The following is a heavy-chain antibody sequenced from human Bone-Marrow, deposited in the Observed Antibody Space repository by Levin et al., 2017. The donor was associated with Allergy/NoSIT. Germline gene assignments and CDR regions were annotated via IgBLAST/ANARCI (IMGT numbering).Heavy chain of an antibody. CDR3: AKEQGVYYYDSSGPSFDY. V-gene: IGHV3-9*01. J-gene: IGHJ4*02. D-gene: IGHD3-22*01. CDR2: ISWNSGSI. CDR1: GFTFDDYA. Sequence: GGSLRLSCAASGFTFDDYAMHWVRQAPGKGLEWVSGISWNSGSIGYADSVKGRFTISRDNAKNSLYLQMNSLRAEDTALYYCAKEQGVYYYDSSGPSFDYWGQGTLVTVSS.